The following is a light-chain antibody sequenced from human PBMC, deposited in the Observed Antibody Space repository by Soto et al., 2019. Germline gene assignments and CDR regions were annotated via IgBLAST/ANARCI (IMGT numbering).Light chain of an antibody. CDR2: NVS. Sequence: QSALTQPASVSGSPGQSITISCTGTSSDVRGYNYVSWYQQHPGKAPKLMIYNVSNRPSGVSNRFSGSKSGNTASLTISGLQAEDEADYYCSSYTGSSAVVFGGGTKLTVL. CDR1: SSDVRGYNY. V-gene: IGLV2-14*01. CDR3: SSYTGSSAVV. J-gene: IGLJ2*01.